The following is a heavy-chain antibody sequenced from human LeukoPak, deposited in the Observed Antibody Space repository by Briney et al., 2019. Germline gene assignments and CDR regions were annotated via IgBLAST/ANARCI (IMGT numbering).Heavy chain of an antibody. V-gene: IGHV3-15*01. CDR2: IKSKTDGGTT. CDR3: LYFWSGSSLVDY. J-gene: IGHJ4*02. D-gene: IGHD3-3*01. CDR1: GFTFSNAW. Sequence: PGGSLRLSCAPSGFTFSNAWMSWVRQAPGKGPEWVGRIKSKTDGGTTDYAAPVKGRFTISRDDSKNTLYLQMYSLKTEDTAMYYCLYFWSGSSLVDYWGQGTLVTVSS.